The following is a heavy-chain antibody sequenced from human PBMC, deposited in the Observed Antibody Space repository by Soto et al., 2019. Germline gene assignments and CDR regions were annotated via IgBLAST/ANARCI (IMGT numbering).Heavy chain of an antibody. CDR1: GGSISSGGYS. CDR2: IYHSGST. V-gene: IGHV4-30-2*01. D-gene: IGHD6-6*01. J-gene: IGHJ4*02. CDR3: AGGIAARPLGY. Sequence: QLQLQESGSGLVKPSQTLSLTCAVSGGSISSGGYSWSWIRQPPGKGLEWIGYIYHSGSTYYNTSLKSRVTISVDRSKNQFSVKLSSVTAAVTAVYYCAGGIAARPLGYWGQGTLVTVSS.